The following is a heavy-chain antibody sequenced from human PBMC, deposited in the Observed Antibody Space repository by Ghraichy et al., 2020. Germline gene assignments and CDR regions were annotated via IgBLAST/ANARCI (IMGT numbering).Heavy chain of an antibody. CDR2: IYYSGST. Sequence: SETLSLTCTVSGGSVSSGSYYWSWIRQPPGKGLEWIGYIYYSGSTNYNPSLKSRVTISVDTSKNQFSLKLSSVTAVVTAVYYCAREVVSLGDCFDYWGQGTQVTVSS. J-gene: IGHJ4*02. CDR3: AREVVSLGDCFDY. D-gene: IGHD3-16*01. CDR1: GGSVSSGSYY. V-gene: IGHV4-61*01.